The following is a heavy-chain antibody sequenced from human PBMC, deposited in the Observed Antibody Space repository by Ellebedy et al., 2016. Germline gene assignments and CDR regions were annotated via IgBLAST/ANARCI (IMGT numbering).Heavy chain of an antibody. CDR3: AGGEDYAFKI. CDR1: GFTFSSYG. J-gene: IGHJ4*02. CDR2: IWGDGSST. Sequence: GGSLRLSCAASGFTFSSYGMHWVRQGPGKGLVWVSRIWGDGSSTSYADSVKGRFTISRDNAKNTLFLQMNSLRAEDTALYYCAGGEDYAFKIWGQGTLVTVS. V-gene: IGHV3-74*01. D-gene: IGHD3-16*01.